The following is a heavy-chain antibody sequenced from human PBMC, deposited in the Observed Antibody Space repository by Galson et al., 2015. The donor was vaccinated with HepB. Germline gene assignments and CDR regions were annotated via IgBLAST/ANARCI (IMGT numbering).Heavy chain of an antibody. J-gene: IGHJ3*02. D-gene: IGHD4-17*01. CDR2: ISYDGSNK. CDR3: AGHYGEDDAFDI. V-gene: IGHV3-30*03. Sequence: SLRLSCAASGFTFSSYGMHWVRQAPGKGLEWVAVISYDGSNKYYADSVKGRFTISRDNSKNTLYLQVNSLRAEDTAVYYCAGHYGEDDAFDIWGQGTMVTVSS. CDR1: GFTFSSYG.